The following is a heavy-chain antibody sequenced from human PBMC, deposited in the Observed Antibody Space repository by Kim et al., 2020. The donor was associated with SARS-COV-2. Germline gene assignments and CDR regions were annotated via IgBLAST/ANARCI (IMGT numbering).Heavy chain of an antibody. V-gene: IGHV3-30*03. CDR1: GFTFSSYG. CDR2: ISYDGSNK. D-gene: IGHD3-22*01. CDR3: VRHYYDSSGSFEGILDY. J-gene: IGHJ4*01. Sequence: GGSLRLSCAASGFTFSSYGMHWVRQAPGKGLEWVAVISYDGSNKYYADSVKGRFTISRDNSKNTLYLQMNSLRAEDTAVYYCVRHYYDSSGSFEGILDY.